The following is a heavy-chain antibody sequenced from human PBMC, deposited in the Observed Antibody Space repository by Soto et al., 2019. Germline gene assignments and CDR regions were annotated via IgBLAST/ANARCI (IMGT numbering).Heavy chain of an antibody. CDR1: GVTFSGYA. Sequence: GASVKVSCKACGVTFSGYAISWVRQAPGQGLEWMGGIIPIFGTANYAQKFQGRVTITADESTSTAYMELSSLRSEDTAVYYCARKRYYYDSSGHLDYWGQGTLVTVSS. V-gene: IGHV1-69*13. CDR2: IIPIFGTA. CDR3: ARKRYYYDSSGHLDY. D-gene: IGHD3-22*01. J-gene: IGHJ4*02.